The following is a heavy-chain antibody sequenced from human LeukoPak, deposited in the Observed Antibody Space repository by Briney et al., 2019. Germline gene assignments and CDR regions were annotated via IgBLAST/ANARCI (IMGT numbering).Heavy chain of an antibody. CDR2: ISNEGDYE. CDR3: ARSRQQWQDLDH. D-gene: IGHD6-19*01. Sequence: GGSLRLSCPASGFSFRSYGIHWVRQAPGKGLEWVGVISNEGDYENHAESVKGRFTISRDNPKNMVFLQMNSLSAEDTAVYYCARSRQQWQDLDHWGQGTLVTVSS. V-gene: IGHV3-30*03. J-gene: IGHJ4*02. CDR1: GFSFRSYG.